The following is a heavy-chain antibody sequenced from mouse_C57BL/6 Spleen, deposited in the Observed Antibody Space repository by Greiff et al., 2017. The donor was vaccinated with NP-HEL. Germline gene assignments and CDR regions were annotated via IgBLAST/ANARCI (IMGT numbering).Heavy chain of an antibody. CDR3: ARRGLWAMDY. Sequence: VQLQQSGPELVKPGASVKISCKASGYTFTDYYMNWVKQSHGKSLEWIGDINPNNGGTSYNQKFKGKATLTVDKSSSTAYMELRSLTSEDSAVYYCARRGLWAMDYWGQGTSVTVSS. V-gene: IGHV1-26*01. D-gene: IGHD1-1*02. CDR2: INPNNGGT. J-gene: IGHJ4*01. CDR1: GYTFTDYY.